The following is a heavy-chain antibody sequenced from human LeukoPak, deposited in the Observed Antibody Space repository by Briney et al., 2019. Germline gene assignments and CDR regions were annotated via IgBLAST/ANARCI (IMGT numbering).Heavy chain of an antibody. D-gene: IGHD3-22*01. J-gene: IGHJ4*02. CDR3: AGVTFDYDSSGYYGDY. CDR1: GFTFSSYS. V-gene: IGHV3-21*01. Sequence: GGSLRLSCAASGFTFSSYSMNWVRQAPGKGLEWVSSISSSSSYTYYADSVKGRFTISRDNAKNSLYLQMNSLRAEDTAVYYCAGVTFDYDSSGYYGDYWGQGTLVTVSS. CDR2: ISSSSSYT.